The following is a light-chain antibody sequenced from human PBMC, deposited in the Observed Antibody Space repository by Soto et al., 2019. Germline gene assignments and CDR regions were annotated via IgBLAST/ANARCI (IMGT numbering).Light chain of an antibody. V-gene: IGLV2-14*01. CDR3: SSYTRSSTLYV. J-gene: IGLJ1*01. CDR1: SSDVGAYNY. Sequence: QSALTQPASVSGSPGQSITISCTGTSSDVGAYNYVCWYKQHPGKAPQLMIYEVTNRPSGVSDRLSGSKSGNTASLTISGLQAEDEADYYCSSYTRSSTLYVFGTGTKVTVL. CDR2: EVT.